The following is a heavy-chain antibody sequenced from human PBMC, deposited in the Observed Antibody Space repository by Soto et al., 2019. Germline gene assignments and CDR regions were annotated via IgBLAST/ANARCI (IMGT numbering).Heavy chain of an antibody. D-gene: IGHD2-2*01. CDR2: IYYSGTS. CDR1: GGSISDDTYY. Sequence: QLQLQESGPGLVKPSETLSLTCTVSGGSISDDTYYWGWIRQPPGKGLEWIGSIYYSGTSSYNPSLKSRVSMSVDASKKHLSLRLTSVTAADTALYYCARLYCRSPNCVPLDPWGQGTLVIVSS. J-gene: IGHJ5*02. CDR3: ARLYCRSPNCVPLDP. V-gene: IGHV4-39*02.